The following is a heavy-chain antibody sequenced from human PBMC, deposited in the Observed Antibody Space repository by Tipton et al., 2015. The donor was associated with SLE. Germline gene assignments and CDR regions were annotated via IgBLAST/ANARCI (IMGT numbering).Heavy chain of an antibody. CDR3: ARAQRKIQPLDV. CDR2: IYYTGTT. CDR1: GFSISTYNW. Sequence: TLSLTCAVSGFSISTYNWWGWIRQSPGKGLEWIGYIYYTGTTYHNPSLKSRATMSVDTSKNQFSLKLSSVTAVDTAVYYCARAQRKIQPLDVWGQGTTVTVSS. V-gene: IGHV4-28*01. J-gene: IGHJ6*02. D-gene: IGHD5-18*01.